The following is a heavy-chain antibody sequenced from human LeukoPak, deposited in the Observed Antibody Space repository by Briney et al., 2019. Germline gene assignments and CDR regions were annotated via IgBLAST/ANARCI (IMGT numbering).Heavy chain of an antibody. CDR1: GYTFISYQ. D-gene: IGHD6-6*01. CDR3: ARKGSSSCFDY. Sequence: GASVKVSCKASGYTFISYQMHWVRQAPGQGLEWMGIINPTGGSTSHAQKFQGRVTMTRDTSTSTVYMELSSLRSEDTAVYYYARKGSSSCFDYWGQGTLVTVSS. CDR2: INPTGGST. J-gene: IGHJ4*02. V-gene: IGHV1-46*01.